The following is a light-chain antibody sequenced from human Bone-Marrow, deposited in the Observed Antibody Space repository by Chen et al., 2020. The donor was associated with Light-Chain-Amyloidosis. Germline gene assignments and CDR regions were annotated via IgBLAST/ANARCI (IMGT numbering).Light chain of an antibody. CDR1: KNDVGNYNF. Sequence: HSALTQPASVSGSPGQSIIISCTETKNDVGNYNFVSWYQQPPGKAPRLVIYEDVKRPSEVPSRFSASKSGNTASLTISGLQPEDEAGYYCSSYGTTYVFGSGTTVTVL. V-gene: IGLV2-14*02. CDR3: SSYGTTYV. CDR2: EDV. J-gene: IGLJ1*01.